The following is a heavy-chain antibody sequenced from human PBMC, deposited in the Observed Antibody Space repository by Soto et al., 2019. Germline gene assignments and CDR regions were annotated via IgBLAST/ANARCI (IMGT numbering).Heavy chain of an antibody. CDR1: GFPFIDYS. CDR2: IDSRGRTL. Sequence: TGGSLRLSCVASGFPFIDYSMSWIRQAPGKGLEWLAFIDSRGRTLSYADSVRGRFTISRDNAENSVYLQMDSLRADDTAVYYCARQAARNYIDSWGQGNSVTVSS. CDR3: ARQAARNYIDS. V-gene: IGHV3-11*01. D-gene: IGHD6-6*01. J-gene: IGHJ4*02.